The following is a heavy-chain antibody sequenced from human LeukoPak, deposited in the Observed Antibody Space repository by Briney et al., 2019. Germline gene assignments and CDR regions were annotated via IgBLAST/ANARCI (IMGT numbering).Heavy chain of an antibody. J-gene: IGHJ3*02. CDR3: ARDWADYYDSSGYFRAFDI. V-gene: IGHV3-21*01. D-gene: IGHD3-22*01. CDR1: GFTFSSYS. CDR2: ISSSSSYI. Sequence: RTGGSLRLSCAASGFTFSSYSMNWVRQAPGKGLEWVSSISSSSSYIYYADSVKGRFTISRDNAKNSLYLQMNSVRAEDTAVYYCARDWADYYDSSGYFRAFDIWGQGTMATVSS.